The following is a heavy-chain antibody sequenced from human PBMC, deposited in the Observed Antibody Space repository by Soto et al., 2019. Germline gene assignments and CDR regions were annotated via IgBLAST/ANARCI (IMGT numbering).Heavy chain of an antibody. CDR3: ARAVGNYYDSSPVGHCDY. D-gene: IGHD3-22*01. CDR2: IYHSGST. V-gene: IGHV4-4*02. CDR1: GVSISSSHW. Sequence: QVQLQESGPGLVKPSGTLSLTCAVSGVSISSSHWWSWGRQPPGKGLDWIGEIYHSGSTNYNPSLKRRVTISVDKSKNQFSLKLRSVTAADTAVYYCARAVGNYYDSSPVGHCDYWGQGTLVTVSS. J-gene: IGHJ4*02.